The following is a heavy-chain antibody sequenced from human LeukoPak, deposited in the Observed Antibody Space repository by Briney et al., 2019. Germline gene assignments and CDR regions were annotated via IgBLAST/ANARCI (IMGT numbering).Heavy chain of an antibody. CDR2: IYYSGST. CDR3: ARVVDLSPDDAFDI. D-gene: IGHD3-16*02. CDR1: GGSISSSSYY. V-gene: IGHV4-39*07. J-gene: IGHJ3*02. Sequence: SETLSLTCTVSGGSISSSSYYWGWIRQPPGKGLEWIGSIYYSGSTNYNPSLKSRVTISVDTSKNQFSLKLSSVTAADTAVYYCARVVDLSPDDAFDIWGQGTMVTVSS.